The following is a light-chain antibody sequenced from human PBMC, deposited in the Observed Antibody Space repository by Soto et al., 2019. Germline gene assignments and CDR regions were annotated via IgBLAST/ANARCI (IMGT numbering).Light chain of an antibody. CDR1: QDISNY. V-gene: IGKV1-33*01. CDR2: DAS. CDR3: QQYDNLPPLT. Sequence: DIQMTQSPSSLSASVGDRVTITCQASQDISNYLNWYQQKPGQAPKLLIYDASNLETGVPSRFSGSGSGTDFTFTISSLQPEYIATYYCQQYDNLPPLTFGGGTKVEIK. J-gene: IGKJ4*01.